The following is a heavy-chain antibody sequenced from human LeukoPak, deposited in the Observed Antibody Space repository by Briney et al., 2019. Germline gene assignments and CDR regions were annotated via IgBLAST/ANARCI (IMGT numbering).Heavy chain of an antibody. V-gene: IGHV4-39*01. Sequence: PSETLSLTCTVSGGSISSSSYYWGWIRQPPGKGLEWIGSIYYSGSTYYNPSLKSRVTISVDTSKNQFSLKLSSVTAADTAVYYCAIRVEMATIIFDYWGQGTLVTVSP. CDR1: GGSISSSSYY. J-gene: IGHJ4*02. CDR2: IYYSGST. D-gene: IGHD5-24*01. CDR3: AIRVEMATIIFDY.